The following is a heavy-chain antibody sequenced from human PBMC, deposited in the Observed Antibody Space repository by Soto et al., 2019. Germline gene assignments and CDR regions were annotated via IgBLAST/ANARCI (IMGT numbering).Heavy chain of an antibody. CDR2: VSGSGATT. J-gene: IGHJ5*01. V-gene: IGHV3-23*01. Sequence: PGGSLILSCAASGFTFSSYAMSWVRQAPGKGLEWVSSVSGSGATTSYADSVKGRFTVSRDNSKNTLYLQMNSLRVEDTAVYHCAKLRYFDWSAYNWFEYWGQGTPVTVSS. D-gene: IGHD3-9*01. CDR1: GFTFSSYA. CDR3: AKLRYFDWSAYNWFEY.